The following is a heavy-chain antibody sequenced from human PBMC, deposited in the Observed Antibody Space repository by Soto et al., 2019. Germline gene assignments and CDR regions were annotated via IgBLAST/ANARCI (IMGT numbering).Heavy chain of an antibody. CDR1: GYTFTSYD. D-gene: IGHD3-9*01. V-gene: IGHV1-8*01. CDR3: AREGYYDILTGQFDY. Sequence: ASVKVSCKASGYTFTSYDINWVLQATGQGLEWMGWMIPNSGNTGYAQKFQGRVTMTRDESTSTVYMELSSLRSEDTAVYYCAREGYYDILTGQFDYWGQGTLVTVSS. CDR2: MIPNSGNT. J-gene: IGHJ4*02.